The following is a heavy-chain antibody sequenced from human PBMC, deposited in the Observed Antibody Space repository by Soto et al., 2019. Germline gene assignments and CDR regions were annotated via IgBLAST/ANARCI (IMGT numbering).Heavy chain of an antibody. CDR2: INPNSGGT. CDR1: GYAFTSYG. J-gene: IGHJ5*02. CDR3: VVSYYYGSWSPHYWFDP. V-gene: IGHV1-2*04. D-gene: IGHD3-10*01. Sequence: ASVKVSCKASGYAFTSYGISWVRQAPGQGLEWIGWINPNSGGTNDAQKYQGWVTMTRDTSISSAYMELSRLRSDDTVVYFCVVSYYYGSWSPHYWFDPWGQGTLVTVSS.